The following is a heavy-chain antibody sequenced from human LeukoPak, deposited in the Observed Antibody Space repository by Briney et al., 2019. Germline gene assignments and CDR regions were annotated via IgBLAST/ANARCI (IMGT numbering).Heavy chain of an antibody. Sequence: GGSLRLSCAASGFTFSSYAMSWVRQAPGKGLEWVSAISGSGGSTYYADSVKGRFTIARDNSKNTLYLQMNSLRAEDTAVYYCAKDGATGTWVYYYYGMDVWGKGTTVTVSS. J-gene: IGHJ6*04. CDR3: AKDGATGTWVYYYYGMDV. D-gene: IGHD1-1*01. V-gene: IGHV3-23*01. CDR1: GFTFSSYA. CDR2: ISGSGGST.